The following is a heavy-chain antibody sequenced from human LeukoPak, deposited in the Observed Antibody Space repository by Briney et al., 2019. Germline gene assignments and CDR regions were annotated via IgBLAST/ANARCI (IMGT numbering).Heavy chain of an antibody. CDR1: GYTFTSYD. J-gene: IGHJ1*01. CDR2: ISTYNGNT. CDR3: ARDSQVSSSWYGFQRPGQYFQH. Sequence: EASVKVSCKASGYTFTSYDINWVRQAPGQGLEWMGWISTYNGNTNYAQKFRGRVSMTTDTSTSTAYMELRSLRSDDTAVYYCARDSQVSSSWYGFQRPGQYFQHWGQGTLVTVSS. D-gene: IGHD6-13*01. V-gene: IGHV1-18*01.